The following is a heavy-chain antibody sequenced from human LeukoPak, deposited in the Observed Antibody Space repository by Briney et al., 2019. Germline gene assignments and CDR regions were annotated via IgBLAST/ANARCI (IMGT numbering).Heavy chain of an antibody. CDR3: ARVTFGFSNY. Sequence: VGSLRLSCAASGFTFSSDVMSWVRRAPGKGLEWVSSISSSGAVTFYADSVKGRFTISRDNSKNTVDLQMNSLRAEDTAVYSCARVTFGFSNYWGQGTLVTVSS. J-gene: IGHJ4*02. D-gene: IGHD2-21*02. CDR1: GFTFSSDV. V-gene: IGHV3-23*01. CDR2: ISSSGAVT.